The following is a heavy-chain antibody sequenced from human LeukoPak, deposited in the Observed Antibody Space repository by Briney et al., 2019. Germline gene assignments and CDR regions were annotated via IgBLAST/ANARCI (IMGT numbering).Heavy chain of an antibody. CDR1: GFTPSHFW. CDR3: AKDVYGDYGGLDY. Sequence: GGSLRLSCEVSGFTPSHFWMHCVRQAPGKGLEWVARIDGPGRGPVYADSVKGRFTFSRDNARNTLYLQMNSLRAEDTAVYYCAKDVYGDYGGLDYWGQGTLVTVSS. J-gene: IGHJ4*02. V-gene: IGHV3-74*01. CDR2: IDGPGRGP. D-gene: IGHD4-17*01.